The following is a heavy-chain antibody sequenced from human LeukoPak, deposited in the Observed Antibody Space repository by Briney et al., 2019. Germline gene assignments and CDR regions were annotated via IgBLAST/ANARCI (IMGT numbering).Heavy chain of an antibody. J-gene: IGHJ4*02. Sequence: GRSLRLSCAASGFTFSRYWMSWVRQAPGKGLEWVASIKQDGSEKYYMDSVKGRFTISRDNAKNSLYLQMNSLRAEDTAVYYCARDGYGDYSLDYWGQGTLVTVSS. CDR1: GFTFSRYW. CDR2: IKQDGSEK. CDR3: ARDGYGDYSLDY. V-gene: IGHV3-7*01. D-gene: IGHD4-17*01.